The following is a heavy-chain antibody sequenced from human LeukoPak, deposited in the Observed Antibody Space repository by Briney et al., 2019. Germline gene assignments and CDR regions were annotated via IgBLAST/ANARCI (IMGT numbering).Heavy chain of an antibody. J-gene: IGHJ5*02. CDR2: IYYSGST. D-gene: IGHD2-2*01. CDR3: ARGSRRVVPAASESYNWFDP. V-gene: IGHV4-39*07. Sequence: NTSETLSLTCTVSGGSISSSSYYWGWIRQPPGKGLEWIGSIYYSGSTYYNPSLKSRVTISVDTSKNQFSLKLSSVTAADTAVYYCARGSRRVVPAASESYNWFDPWGQGTLVTVSS. CDR1: GGSISSSSYY.